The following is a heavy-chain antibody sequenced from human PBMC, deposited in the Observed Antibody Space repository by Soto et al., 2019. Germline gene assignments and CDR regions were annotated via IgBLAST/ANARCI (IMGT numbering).Heavy chain of an antibody. V-gene: IGHV4-39*01. J-gene: IGHJ4*02. CDR1: GDSIRSSXXS. CDR3: SRRPLAYFGY. Sequence: QVQLQESGPGLVQPSETLSLTCTVSGDSIRSSXXSXXXXXXXXGKGLEWIGCIYSSGTTHYSLSLKGRATVSVDTSKNQFSLSLSSVTAADTAVYFCSRRPLAYFGYWGRGTQVTVSS. D-gene: IGHD1-1*01. CDR2: IYSSGTT.